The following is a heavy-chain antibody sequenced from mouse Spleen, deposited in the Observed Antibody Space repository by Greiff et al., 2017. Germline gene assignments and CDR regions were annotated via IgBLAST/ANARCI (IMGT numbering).Heavy chain of an antibody. Sequence: EVQLVESGGGLVKPGGSLKLSCAASGFTFSSYTMSWVRQTPAKRLEWVATISSGGGNTYYPDSVKGRFTISRDNARNTLYLQMSSLRSEDTAMYYCARHWDWYFDVWGAGTTVTVSS. V-gene: IGHV5-9*04. CDR3: ARHWDWYFDV. CDR2: ISSGGGNT. CDR1: GFTFSSYT. J-gene: IGHJ1*01.